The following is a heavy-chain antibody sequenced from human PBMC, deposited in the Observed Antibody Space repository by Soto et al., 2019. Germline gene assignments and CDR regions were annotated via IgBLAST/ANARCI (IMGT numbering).Heavy chain of an antibody. V-gene: IGHV3-30*18. Sequence: QVQLVESGGGVVQPGRSLRLSCAASGFTFSDYGMHWVRQAPGKGLEWVAVISYDGSNKYYADSVKGRFTISRDNSKNTLYLQMNSLRADDTAVYYCAKRGEGSSWTNWFDPWGQGTLVTVSS. CDR1: GFTFSDYG. J-gene: IGHJ5*02. CDR2: ISYDGSNK. D-gene: IGHD6-13*01. CDR3: AKRGEGSSWTNWFDP.